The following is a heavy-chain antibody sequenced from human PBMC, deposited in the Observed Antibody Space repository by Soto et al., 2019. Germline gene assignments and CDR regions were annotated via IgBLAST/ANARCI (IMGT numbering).Heavy chain of an antibody. CDR1: GFSVSANY. CDR3: AKAPSTLVNPGDAFDI. D-gene: IGHD2-2*01. V-gene: IGHV3-53*01. Sequence: EVQLVESGGGLIQPGGSLRLSCAASGFSVSANYMNWVRQAPGKGLQWVSLLYAGGATFYADSVKGRFTISRDNSKNTLYLQMNSLRAEDTAVYYCAKAPSTLVNPGDAFDIWGQGTMVTVSS. J-gene: IGHJ3*02. CDR2: LYAGGAT.